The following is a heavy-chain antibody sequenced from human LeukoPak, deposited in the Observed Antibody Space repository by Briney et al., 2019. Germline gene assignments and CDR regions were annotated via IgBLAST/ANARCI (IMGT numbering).Heavy chain of an antibody. Sequence: ASVTVSHQSSGYTFTGYYMHGVRQAPGQGLEWMGWINPNSGGTNYAQKFQGRVTMTRDTFISTAYMELSRLRSDDTAVYYCARYRNYYDSSGYYYVPYFQHCRQGTLVTVSS. J-gene: IGHJ1*01. CDR1: GYTFTGYY. CDR3: ARYRNYYDSSGYYYVPYFQH. V-gene: IGHV1-2*02. D-gene: IGHD3-22*01. CDR2: INPNSGGT.